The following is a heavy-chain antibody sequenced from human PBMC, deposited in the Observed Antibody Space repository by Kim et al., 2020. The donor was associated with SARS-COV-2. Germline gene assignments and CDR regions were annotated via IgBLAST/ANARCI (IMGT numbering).Heavy chain of an antibody. J-gene: IGHJ6*02. Sequence: TYTQQVPGRRTRTRDTSTSTVYMELSSLRSEDTAVYYCARDDQYYYSMDVWGQGTTVTVSS. CDR3: ARDDQYYYSMDV. V-gene: IGHV1-46*01.